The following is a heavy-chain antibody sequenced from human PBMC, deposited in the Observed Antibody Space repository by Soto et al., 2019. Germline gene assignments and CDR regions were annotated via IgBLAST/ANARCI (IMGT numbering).Heavy chain of an antibody. V-gene: IGHV4-31*03. D-gene: IGHD3-3*01. CDR2: IYYSGST. J-gene: IGHJ3*02. CDR1: GGSISSGGYY. Sequence: QVQLQESGPGLVKPSQTLSLTCTVSGGSISSGGYYWSWIRQHPGKGLEWIGYIYYSGSTYYNPSLKSRVTISVDTSKNQFSLKLSSVTAADTAVYYCARVSTLALYYDFWSGPYDAFDIWGQGTMVTVSS. CDR3: ARVSTLALYYDFWSGPYDAFDI.